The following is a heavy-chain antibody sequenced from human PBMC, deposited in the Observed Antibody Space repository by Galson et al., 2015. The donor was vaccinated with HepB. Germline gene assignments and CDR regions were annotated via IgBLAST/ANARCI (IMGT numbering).Heavy chain of an antibody. Sequence: SLRLSCAASGFTSSSYGMHWVRQAPGKGLEWVAVISYDGSNKYYADSVKGRFTISRDNSKNTLYLQMNSLRAEDTAVYYCAKPIYCSSTSCSDYWGQGTLVTVSS. D-gene: IGHD2-2*01. CDR2: ISYDGSNK. CDR3: AKPIYCSSTSCSDY. V-gene: IGHV3-30*18. CDR1: GFTSSSYG. J-gene: IGHJ4*02.